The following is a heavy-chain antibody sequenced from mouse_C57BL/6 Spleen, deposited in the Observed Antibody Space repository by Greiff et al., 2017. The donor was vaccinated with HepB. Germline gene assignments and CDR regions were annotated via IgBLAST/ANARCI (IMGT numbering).Heavy chain of an antibody. CDR1: GFTFSSYA. CDR3: AREGGSSFDY. Sequence: DVKLQESGGGLVKPGGSLKLSCAASGFTFSSYAMSWVRQTPEKRLEWVATISDGGSYTYYPDNVKGRFTISRDNAKNNLYLQMSHLKSEDTAMYYCAREGGSSFDYWGQGTTLTVSS. D-gene: IGHD1-1*01. J-gene: IGHJ2*01. CDR2: ISDGGSYT. V-gene: IGHV5-4*01.